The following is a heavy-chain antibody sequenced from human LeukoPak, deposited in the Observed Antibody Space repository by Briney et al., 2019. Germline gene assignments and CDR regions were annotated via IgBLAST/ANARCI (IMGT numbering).Heavy chain of an antibody. V-gene: IGHV4-59*08. CDR3: ARVLDSSGWYVRDY. Sequence: PSETLSLTCTVSGGSISGFYWSWIRQPPGKGLEWIGYIYYSGSTNYNPSLKSRVTMSIDTSKNLFSLKLSSVTAADTAVYYCARVLDSSGWYVRDYWGQGTLVTVSS. CDR2: IYYSGST. D-gene: IGHD6-19*01. J-gene: IGHJ4*02. CDR1: GGSISGFY.